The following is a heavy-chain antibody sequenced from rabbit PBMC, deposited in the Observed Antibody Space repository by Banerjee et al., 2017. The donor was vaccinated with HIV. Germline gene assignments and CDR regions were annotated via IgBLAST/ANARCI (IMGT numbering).Heavy chain of an antibody. D-gene: IGHD4-2*01. J-gene: IGHJ4*01. V-gene: IGHV1S40*01. Sequence: QSLEESGGDLVKPGGTLTLTCTASGFDLTSYWMCWVRPAPGKGMEWIGCIYTGSESTCHARRAKRRFTNTKASSTTVPLQTTSRTAADTASYFCARDSPAGGWQFNLWGQGTLVTVS. CDR3: ARDSPAGGWQFNL. CDR2: IYTGSEST. CDR1: GFDLTSYW.